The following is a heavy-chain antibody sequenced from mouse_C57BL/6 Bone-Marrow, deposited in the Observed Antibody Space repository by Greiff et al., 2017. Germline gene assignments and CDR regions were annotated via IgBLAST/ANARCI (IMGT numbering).Heavy chain of an antibody. J-gene: IGHJ4*01. Sequence: EVKLVESGGGLVKPGGSLKLSCAASGFTFSDYGMHWVRQAPEKGLEWVAYISSGSSTIYYADTVKGRFTISRDNAKNTLFLQMTSLRSEDTAMYYCARPVITTVVGGYAMDYWGQGTSVTVSS. V-gene: IGHV5-17*01. D-gene: IGHD1-1*01. CDR3: ARPVITTVVGGYAMDY. CDR1: GFTFSDYG. CDR2: ISSGSSTI.